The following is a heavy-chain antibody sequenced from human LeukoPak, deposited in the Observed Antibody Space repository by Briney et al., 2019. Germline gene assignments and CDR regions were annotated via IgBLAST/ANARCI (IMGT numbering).Heavy chain of an antibody. Sequence: GGSLRLSCAASGFTFSSYEMNWVRQAPGKGLEWVSYISSSGSTIYCADSVKGRFTISRDNAKNSLYLQMNSLRAEDTAVYYCARGYCSGGSCYETPDYGMDVWGKGTTVTVSS. CDR2: ISSSGSTI. CDR1: GFTFSSYE. J-gene: IGHJ6*04. D-gene: IGHD2-15*01. V-gene: IGHV3-48*03. CDR3: ARGYCSGGSCYETPDYGMDV.